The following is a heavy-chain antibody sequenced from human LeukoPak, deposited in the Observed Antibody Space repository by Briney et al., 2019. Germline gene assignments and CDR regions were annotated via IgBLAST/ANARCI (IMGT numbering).Heavy chain of an antibody. D-gene: IGHD3-22*01. CDR2: ISGNGLGT. J-gene: IGHJ4*02. Sequence: GGSLRLSCAASGFTFSRNAMNWVRQAPGKGLEWVAAISGNGLGTYYADSVKGRFNISRDNSRNTLYLQMSSLRIEDTAFYYCAKDANYLRSSGYLIPIDFWGQGTLVTVSS. V-gene: IGHV3-23*01. CDR3: AKDANYLRSSGYLIPIDF. CDR1: GFTFSRNA.